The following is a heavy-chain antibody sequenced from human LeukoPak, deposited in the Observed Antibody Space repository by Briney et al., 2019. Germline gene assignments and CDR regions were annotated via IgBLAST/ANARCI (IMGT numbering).Heavy chain of an antibody. V-gene: IGHV3-48*04. CDR3: ARVHDYGDYEFDY. D-gene: IGHD4-17*01. Sequence: GSLRLSCAASGFTLSSSAMNWVRQAPGKGLEWVSYISSSSTIYYADSVKGRFTISRDNAKNSLYLQMNSLRAEDTAVYYCARVHDYGDYEFDYWGQGTLVTVSS. J-gene: IGHJ4*02. CDR1: GFTLSSSA. CDR2: ISSSSTI.